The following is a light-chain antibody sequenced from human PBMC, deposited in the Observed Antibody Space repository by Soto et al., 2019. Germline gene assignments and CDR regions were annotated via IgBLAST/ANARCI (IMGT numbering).Light chain of an antibody. J-gene: IGKJ5*01. V-gene: IGKV3-20*01. Sequence: EIIFPQSPDTLSLSPWQRATLSCTSGQTGSSSYLAWCQQRPGQAPKLLIFGASTRAAGIPDRFSGSGSGTDFTLTITRLEPEDSAVYYCQQYTGPPTTFGQGTRLEIK. CDR1: QTGSSSY. CDR2: GAS. CDR3: QQYTGPPTT.